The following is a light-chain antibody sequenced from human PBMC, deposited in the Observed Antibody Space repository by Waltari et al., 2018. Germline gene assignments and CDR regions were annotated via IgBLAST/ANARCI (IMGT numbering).Light chain of an antibody. V-gene: IGLV4-69*01. J-gene: IGLJ3*02. Sequence: QLVLTQSPSASASLGASVKFTCSLSSGHTSFAIAWHQQTRGKGPRYLMTVKSDGSHKKGDGIPDHFSGSSSGAEPSLTVSSLQSEDEADYYCQTWGTDIVVFGGGTKLTVL. CDR3: QTWGTDIVV. CDR2: VKSDGSH. CDR1: SGHTSFA.